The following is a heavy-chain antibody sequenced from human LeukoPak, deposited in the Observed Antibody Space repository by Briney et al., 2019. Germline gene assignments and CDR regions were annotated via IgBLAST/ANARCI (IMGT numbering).Heavy chain of an antibody. Sequence: GGSLRLSCAASGFTFSSYWMSWVRQAPGKGLEWVANIKQDGSEKYYVDSVKGRFTISRDNAKSSLYLQMNSLRAEDTAVYYCASTISGVVLYYFDYWGQXTLVTVSS. D-gene: IGHD3-3*01. CDR3: ASTISGVVLYYFDY. CDR1: GFTFSSYW. V-gene: IGHV3-7*01. J-gene: IGHJ4*02. CDR2: IKQDGSEK.